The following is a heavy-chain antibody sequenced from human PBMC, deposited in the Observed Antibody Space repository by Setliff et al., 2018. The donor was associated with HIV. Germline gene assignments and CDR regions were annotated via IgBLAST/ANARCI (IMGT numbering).Heavy chain of an antibody. Sequence: PGGSLRLSCVTSGFTFTDYAMTWVRQAPGEGLQYVSALSGSGGITYYADSVKGRFTLFRDTSKDTLYLQMISLRADDTALYFCAKLMYAELWPLDIDRWGQGTLVTVSS. D-gene: IGHD1-1*01. CDR1: GFTFTDYA. J-gene: IGHJ5*02. CDR2: LSGSGGIT. CDR3: AKLMYAELWPLDIDR. V-gene: IGHV3-23*01.